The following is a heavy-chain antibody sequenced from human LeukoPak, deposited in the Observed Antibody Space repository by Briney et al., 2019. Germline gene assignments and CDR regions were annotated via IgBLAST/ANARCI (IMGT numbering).Heavy chain of an antibody. CDR3: ARALADSRGYYLGFDY. J-gene: IGHJ4*02. Sequence: GGSLRPSCAASGFTFSDYYMGWIRQAPGKGLEWISYITNNGGAMFYADSLKGRLTIFRDNAKKSLYLQMNSLRPDDTALYYCARALADSRGYYLGFDYWGQGTPVTVSS. CDR1: GFTFSDYY. CDR2: ITNNGGAM. V-gene: IGHV3-11*04. D-gene: IGHD3-22*01.